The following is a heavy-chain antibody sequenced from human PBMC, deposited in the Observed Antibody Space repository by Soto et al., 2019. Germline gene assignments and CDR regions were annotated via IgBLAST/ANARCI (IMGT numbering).Heavy chain of an antibody. Sequence: ETLSLTCAVSGGSISSSNWWSWVRQPPGKGLEWIGEIYHSGSTNYNPSLKSRVTISVDKSKNQFSLKLSSVTAADTAVYYCARANSSGGDAFDIWGQGTMVTVSS. D-gene: IGHD6-19*01. CDR3: ARANSSGGDAFDI. CDR1: GGSISSSNW. V-gene: IGHV4-4*02. CDR2: IYHSGST. J-gene: IGHJ3*02.